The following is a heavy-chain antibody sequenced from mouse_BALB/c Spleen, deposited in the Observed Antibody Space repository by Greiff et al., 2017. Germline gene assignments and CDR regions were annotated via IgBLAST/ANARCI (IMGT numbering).Heavy chain of an antibody. CDR3: ARGYSLYFDY. V-gene: IGHV1-69*02. D-gene: IGHD2-12*01. Sequence: QVQLKQPGAELVKPGAPVKLSCKASGYTFTSYWMNWVKQRPGRGLEWIGRIDPSDSETHYNQKFKDKATLTVDKSSSTAYIQLSSLTSEDSAVYYCARGYSLYFDYWGQGTTLTVSS. CDR2: IDPSDSET. CDR1: GYTFTSYW. J-gene: IGHJ2*01.